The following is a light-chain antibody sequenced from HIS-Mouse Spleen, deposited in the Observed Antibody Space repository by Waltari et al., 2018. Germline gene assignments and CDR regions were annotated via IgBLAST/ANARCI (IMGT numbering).Light chain of an antibody. Sequence: SYELTQPPSVSVSPGHTARITCSGDALPKKYAYWYQQKSGQAPVLVIYEDSKRPSGIPERFCGSRSGTMATLTISGAQVEDEADYYCYSTDSSGNHRVFGGGNKLTVL. CDR2: EDS. V-gene: IGLV3-10*01. CDR1: ALPKKY. J-gene: IGLJ2*01. CDR3: YSTDSSGNHRV.